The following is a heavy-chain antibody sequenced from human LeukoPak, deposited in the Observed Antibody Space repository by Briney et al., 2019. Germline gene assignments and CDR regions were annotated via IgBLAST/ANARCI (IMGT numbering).Heavy chain of an antibody. D-gene: IGHD2-2*01. CDR2: ISTSNTFI. CDR3: AKDLLDIVVVPAAIPMSAFDI. J-gene: IGHJ3*02. CDR1: GFTFTTFT. Sequence: PGGSLRLSCAASGFTFTTFTMNWVRQAPGKGLEWVSSISTSNTFIYYADSVKGRFTISRDNANNSLYLQMNSLRAEDTALYYCAKDLLDIVVVPAAIPMSAFDIWGQGTMVTVSS. V-gene: IGHV3-21*04.